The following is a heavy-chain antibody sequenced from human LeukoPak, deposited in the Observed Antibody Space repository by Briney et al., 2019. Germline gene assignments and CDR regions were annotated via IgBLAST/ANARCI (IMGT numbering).Heavy chain of an antibody. CDR2: ISSSGSTI. CDR1: GFTFSSNE. J-gene: IGHJ4*02. Sequence: PGGSLRLSCAASGFTFSSNELNWVRQAPGKGLEWVSYISSSGSTIYYADSVKGRFTISRDNAKNSLYLQMNSLRAEDTAIYYRYYACYGGQGTLVTVSS. CDR3: YYACY. D-gene: IGHD3-3*01. V-gene: IGHV3-48*03.